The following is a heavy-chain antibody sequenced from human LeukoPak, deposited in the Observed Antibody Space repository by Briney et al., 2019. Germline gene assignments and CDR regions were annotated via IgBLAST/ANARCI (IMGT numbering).Heavy chain of an antibody. CDR1: GFTFSTYS. CDR2: ISGSSSYI. CDR3: TRDNNRKDDY. J-gene: IGHJ4*02. Sequence: GGSLRLSCAASGFTFSTYSMNWVRQAPGKGLEWVSSISGSSSYIYYADSVKGRFTVSRDNAKNSLYLQMNSLRAEDTAVYYCTRDNNRKDDYWGQGTLVTVSS. D-gene: IGHD1-14*01. V-gene: IGHV3-21*01.